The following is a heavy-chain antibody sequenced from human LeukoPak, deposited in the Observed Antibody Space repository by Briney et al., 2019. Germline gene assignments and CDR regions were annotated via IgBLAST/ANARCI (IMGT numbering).Heavy chain of an antibody. V-gene: IGHV3-7*03. CDR3: AKDTRINDYYDSSGYDY. J-gene: IGHJ4*02. CDR2: IKPDESEK. D-gene: IGHD3-22*01. CDR1: GFTFSSYW. Sequence: GGSLRLSCAASGFTFSSYWMTWVRQAPGKGLEWVANIKPDESEKYYVDSVKGRFTISRDNSKNTLFLQMNSLRAEDTAVYYCAKDTRINDYYDSSGYDYWGQGTLVTVSS.